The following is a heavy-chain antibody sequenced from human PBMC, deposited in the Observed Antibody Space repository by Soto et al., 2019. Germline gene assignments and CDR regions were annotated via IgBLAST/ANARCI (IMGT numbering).Heavy chain of an antibody. D-gene: IGHD6-13*01. CDR2: ISYDGSKK. CDR3: AKDYLNSSCYYYHSLFDY. V-gene: IGHV3-30*18. J-gene: IGHJ4*02. Sequence: QVQLVESGGGVVQPGRSLRLSCAASGFTFSSYGMHWVRQAPGKGLEWVAVISYDGSKKYYADPVKGRFTISRDNTKNPXSLLKNRLRAEDTAVYYCAKDYLNSSCYYYHSLFDYWGQGTLVTVSS. CDR1: GFTFSSYG.